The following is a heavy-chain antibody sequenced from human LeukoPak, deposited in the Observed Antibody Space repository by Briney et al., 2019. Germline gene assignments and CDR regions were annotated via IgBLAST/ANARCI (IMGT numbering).Heavy chain of an antibody. D-gene: IGHD3-22*01. J-gene: IGHJ4*02. CDR2: ISYDGSNK. CDR3: AKAIEVGYYDSSGFGY. Sequence: GGSLRPSCAASGFTFSSYAMHWVRQAPGKGLEWVADISYDGSNKYYADSVKGRFTISRDNSKNTLYLQMNSLRAEDTAVYYCAKAIEVGYYDSSGFGYWGRGTLVTVSS. V-gene: IGHV3-30*04. CDR1: GFTFSSYA.